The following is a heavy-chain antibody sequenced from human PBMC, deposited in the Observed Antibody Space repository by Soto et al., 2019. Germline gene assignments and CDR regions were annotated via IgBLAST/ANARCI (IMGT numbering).Heavy chain of an antibody. Sequence: ESGGGLVQPGGSLRLSCAASGFTFSSYAMSWVRQAPGKGLEWVSAISGSGGSTYYADSVKGRFTISRDNSKNTLYLQMNSLRAEDTAVYYCAKDGAMIVARGRYYFDYWGQGTLVTVSS. CDR1: GFTFSSYA. V-gene: IGHV3-23*01. CDR3: AKDGAMIVARGRYYFDY. CDR2: ISGSGGST. J-gene: IGHJ4*02. D-gene: IGHD3-22*01.